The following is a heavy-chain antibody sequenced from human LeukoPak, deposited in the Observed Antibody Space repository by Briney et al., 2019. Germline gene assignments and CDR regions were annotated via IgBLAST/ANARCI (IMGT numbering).Heavy chain of an antibody. Sequence: PGGSLRLSCAASGFTFSSYAMSWVRQAPGKGLEWVSAISGSGGSTYYADSVKGRFTISRDNSKNTLYLQMNSLRAEDTAVYYCAKALDPDFWSGYYNGGQGTLVTVSS. J-gene: IGHJ4*02. CDR1: GFTFSSYA. CDR3: AKALDPDFWSGYYN. V-gene: IGHV3-23*01. CDR2: ISGSGGST. D-gene: IGHD3-3*01.